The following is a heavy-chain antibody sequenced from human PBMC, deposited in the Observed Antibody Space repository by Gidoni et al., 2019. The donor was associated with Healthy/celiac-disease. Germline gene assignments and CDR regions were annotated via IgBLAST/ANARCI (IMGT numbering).Heavy chain of an antibody. CDR2: IHHSGRT. J-gene: IGHJ4*02. V-gene: IGHV4-30-2*01. CDR3: ARDMSSGAFDY. Sequence: QLQLQESGSGLVKPSQTLSLTCAVSGGSISSGGYSWSWIRQPPGKGLEWIGYIHHSGRTHYTPSLKIRVPISVVRSKNQFSLKLSSVTAADTAVYYCARDMSSGAFDYWGQGTLVTVSS. D-gene: IGHD3-10*01. CDR1: GGSISSGGYS.